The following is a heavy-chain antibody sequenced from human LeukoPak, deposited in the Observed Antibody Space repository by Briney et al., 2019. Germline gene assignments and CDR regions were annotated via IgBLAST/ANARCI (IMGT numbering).Heavy chain of an antibody. CDR2: IYYSGST. V-gene: IGHV4-61*01. CDR3: ASGITMIVAIDY. D-gene: IGHD3-22*01. Sequence: PSETLSLTCTVSGGSVSSGSYYWSWIRQPPGKGLEWIGYIYYSGSTNYNPSLKSRVTISVGTSKNQFSLKLSSVAAADTAVYYCASGITMIVAIDYWGQGTLVTVSS. CDR1: GGSVSSGSYY. J-gene: IGHJ4*02.